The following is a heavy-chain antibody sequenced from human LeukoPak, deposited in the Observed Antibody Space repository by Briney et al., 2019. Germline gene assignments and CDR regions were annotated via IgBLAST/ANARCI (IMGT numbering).Heavy chain of an antibody. CDR2: IYHSGST. CDR1: GGSITSGDYY. Sequence: SSETLSLTCTVSGGSITSGDYYWSWIRQPPGKGLEWIGYIYHSGSTYYNPSLKSRVTISVDTSKNQFSLRLSSVTAADTAVYYCARERYYGSGSYRDYYGMDVWGQGTTVTVSS. D-gene: IGHD3-10*01. J-gene: IGHJ6*02. V-gene: IGHV4-30-4*01. CDR3: ARERYYGSGSYRDYYGMDV.